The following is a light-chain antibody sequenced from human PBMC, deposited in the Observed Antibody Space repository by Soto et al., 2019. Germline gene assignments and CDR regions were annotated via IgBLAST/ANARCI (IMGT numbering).Light chain of an antibody. Sequence: EIVLTQSPGTLSVSPGERATLSCRASQSVSSKLAWYQQKPGQAPRLLFYGASTGATGIPARFSGSGSETELTLSISSLQSEDFAVYYCQQYNNWPGTFGQGPKVEIK. CDR3: QQYNNWPGT. CDR1: QSVSSK. V-gene: IGKV3-15*01. J-gene: IGKJ1*01. CDR2: GAS.